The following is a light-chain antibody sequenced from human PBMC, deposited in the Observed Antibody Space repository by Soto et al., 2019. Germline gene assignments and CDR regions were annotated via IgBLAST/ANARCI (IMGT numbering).Light chain of an antibody. J-gene: IGKJ1*01. CDR1: ESISDW. V-gene: IGKV1-5*03. CDR2: KAS. Sequence: DIQMTQSPSTLSASVGDRVTITCRASESISDWLAWYQQKPGKAPKLLIYKASNLESGVPSRFGGSGSGTDFTLPISSLQPDDYAIYYCQQYSTYARTFGQGTKVEIK. CDR3: QQYSTYART.